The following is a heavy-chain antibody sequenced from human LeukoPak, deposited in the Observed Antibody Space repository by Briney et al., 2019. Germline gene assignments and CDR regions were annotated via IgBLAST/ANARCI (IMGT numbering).Heavy chain of an antibody. CDR2: IYYSGST. D-gene: IGHD2-15*01. Sequence: SETLSLTCTVSGGSISSSSYYWGWIRQPPGKGLEWIGSIYYSGSTYYNPSLKSRVTISVDTSKNQFSLKLSSVTAADTAVYYCARDAVVAARAVDYWGQGTLVTVSS. J-gene: IGHJ4*02. CDR1: GGSISSSSYY. V-gene: IGHV4-39*07. CDR3: ARDAVVAARAVDY.